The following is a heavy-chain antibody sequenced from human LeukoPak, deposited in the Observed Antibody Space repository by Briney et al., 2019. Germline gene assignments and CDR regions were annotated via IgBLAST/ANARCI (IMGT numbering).Heavy chain of an antibody. V-gene: IGHV1-69*13. CDR2: IIPIFGTA. Sequence: SVKVSCKASGGTFSSYAISWVRQAPGQGLEWMGGIIPIFGTANYAQKFQGRVTITADESTSTAYMELSSLRSEDTAVYYCARGIVDTAMAPEGWFDPWGQGTLVTVSS. J-gene: IGHJ5*02. CDR3: ARGIVDTAMAPEGWFDP. D-gene: IGHD5-18*01. CDR1: GGTFSSYA.